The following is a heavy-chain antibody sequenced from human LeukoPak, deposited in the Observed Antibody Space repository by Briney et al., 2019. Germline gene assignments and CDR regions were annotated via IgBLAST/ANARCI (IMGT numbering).Heavy chain of an antibody. Sequence: ASVKVSCKASGYTFTSYYMHWVRQATGQGLEWMGWMNPNSGNTGYAQKFQGRVTITRNTSISTAYMELSSLRSEDTAVYYCARMGLRRRDYMDVWGKGTTVTVSS. D-gene: IGHD4-17*01. CDR2: MNPNSGNT. J-gene: IGHJ6*03. CDR3: ARMGLRRRDYMDV. CDR1: GYTFTSYY. V-gene: IGHV1-8*03.